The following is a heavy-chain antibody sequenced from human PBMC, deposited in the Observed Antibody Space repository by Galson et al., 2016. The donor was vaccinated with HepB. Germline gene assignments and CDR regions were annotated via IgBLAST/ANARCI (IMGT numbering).Heavy chain of an antibody. J-gene: IGHJ5*02. CDR3: TKHTRGWFDP. CDR1: GLPFSATG. CDR2: IRSKPNNYAT. D-gene: IGHD1-26*01. Sequence: SLRLSCAASGLPFSATGFHWVRQAPGKGLEWVGRIRSKPNNYATIYAESVKGRFSISRDDSKNTTYLQISNLETEDTADYYCTKHTRGWFDPWGQGTLVTVSS. V-gene: IGHV3-73*01.